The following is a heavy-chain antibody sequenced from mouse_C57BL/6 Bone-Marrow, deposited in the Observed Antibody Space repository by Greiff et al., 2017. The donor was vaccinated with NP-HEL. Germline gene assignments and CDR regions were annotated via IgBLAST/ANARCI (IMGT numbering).Heavy chain of an antibody. CDR1: GYTFTSYW. Sequence: QVQLQQPGAELVKPGASVKMSCKASGYTFTSYWITWVKQRPGQGLEWIGDIYPGSGSPNYNEKFQSKATLTVDTSSSTAYMQLSSLTSEDSAVYYCARGEVHYYGSSPFAYWGQGTLVTVSA. V-gene: IGHV1-55*01. CDR3: ARGEVHYYGSSPFAY. J-gene: IGHJ3*01. D-gene: IGHD1-1*01. CDR2: IYPGSGSP.